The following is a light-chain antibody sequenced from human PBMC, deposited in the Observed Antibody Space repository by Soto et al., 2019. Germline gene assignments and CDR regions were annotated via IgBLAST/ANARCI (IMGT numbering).Light chain of an antibody. CDR1: SSDVGGYNY. Sequence: QAVVTQPPSASGSPGQSVTISCTGTSSDVGGYNYVSWYQQHPGKAPKLMIYEVSKRPSGVPDRFSGSKSGNTASLTVSGLQAEDEADYYCNSYAGSNNFRVFGGGTKLTVL. CDR2: EVS. CDR3: NSYAGSNNFRV. V-gene: IGLV2-8*01. J-gene: IGLJ3*02.